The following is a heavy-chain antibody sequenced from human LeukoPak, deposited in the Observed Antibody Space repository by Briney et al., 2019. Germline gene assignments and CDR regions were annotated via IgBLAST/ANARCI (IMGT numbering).Heavy chain of an antibody. CDR2: IWYDGSNK. Sequence: GRSLRLSCAASGFTFSSYGMHWVHQAPGKGLEWVAVIWYDGSNKYYADSVKGRFTISRDNSKNTLYLQMNSLRAEDTAVYYCARDRVVVTWSGMDVWGQGTTVTVSS. D-gene: IGHD3-22*01. CDR3: ARDRVVVTWSGMDV. J-gene: IGHJ6*02. V-gene: IGHV3-33*01. CDR1: GFTFSSYG.